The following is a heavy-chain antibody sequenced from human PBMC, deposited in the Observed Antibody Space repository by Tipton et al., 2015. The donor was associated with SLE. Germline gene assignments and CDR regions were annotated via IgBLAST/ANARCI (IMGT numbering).Heavy chain of an antibody. CDR3: ARMTTIGGGRGFGP. D-gene: IGHD3-16*01. CDR2: VYYSGTT. Sequence: LRLSCTVSGETISPYYWSWIRQPPGKGLEWIGYVYYSGTTNYNPSLKSRVAMSLDMSKNQVSLKLTSVTAADTAVYYCARMTTIGGGRGFGPWGRGTLVTVSS. CDR1: GETISPYY. V-gene: IGHV4-59*01. J-gene: IGHJ5*02.